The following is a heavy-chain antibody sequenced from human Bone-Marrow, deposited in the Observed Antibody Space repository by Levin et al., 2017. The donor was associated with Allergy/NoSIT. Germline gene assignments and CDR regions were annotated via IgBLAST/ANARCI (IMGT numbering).Heavy chain of an antibody. J-gene: IGHJ5*01. Sequence: PGGSLRLSCAASGFTFSNYWMNWVRQGPGGGLEWVSRVNSDGTDRRYAASVKGRFTISRDNTMSTLDLQMNSLRVEDTAVYYCVRDQALSGRSHDWFDFWGQGILVTVSS. CDR1: GFTFSNYW. V-gene: IGHV3-74*01. D-gene: IGHD3-10*01. CDR2: VNSDGTDR. CDR3: VRDQALSGRSHDWFDF.